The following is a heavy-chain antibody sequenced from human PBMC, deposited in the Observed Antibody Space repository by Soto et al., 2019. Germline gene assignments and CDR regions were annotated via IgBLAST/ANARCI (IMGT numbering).Heavy chain of an antibody. Sequence: QVQLVESGGGVVQPGRSLRLSCAASGFTFSSYGMHWVRQAPGKGLEWVAVISYDGSNKYYADSVKGRFTISRDNSKNTLYRQMNSLRAEDTAVYYCAKDGYYYGSGSTPYYYYGMDVWGQGTTVTVSS. V-gene: IGHV3-30*18. D-gene: IGHD3-10*01. J-gene: IGHJ6*02. CDR1: GFTFSSYG. CDR3: AKDGYYYGSGSTPYYYYGMDV. CDR2: ISYDGSNK.